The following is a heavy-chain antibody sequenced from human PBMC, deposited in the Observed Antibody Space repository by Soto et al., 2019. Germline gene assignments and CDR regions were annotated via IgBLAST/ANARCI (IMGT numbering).Heavy chain of an antibody. CDR1: GGSFSGYY. CDR3: ARAKHDYVWGSYRPAFDY. V-gene: IGHV4-34*01. CDR2: INHSGST. D-gene: IGHD3-16*02. J-gene: IGHJ4*02. Sequence: PSETLSLTCAVYGGSFSGYYWSWIRQPPGKGLEWIGEINHSGSTNYNPSLKSRVTISVDTSKNQFSLKLSSVTAADTAVYYCARAKHDYVWGSYRPAFDYWGQGTLVTVSS.